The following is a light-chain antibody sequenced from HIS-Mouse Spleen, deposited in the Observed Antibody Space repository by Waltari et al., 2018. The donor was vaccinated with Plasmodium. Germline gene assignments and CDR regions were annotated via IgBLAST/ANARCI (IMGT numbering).Light chain of an antibody. Sequence: QSALTPPRSVSGSPGQSVTLSCTGTSSDVGGYNDFSWYQQNPGKAPKLMIYEFSKRPSGVPDRFSGSKSGNTASLTISGLQAEDEADYYCCSYAGSYTYVFGTGTKVTVL. CDR2: EFS. V-gene: IGLV2-11*01. J-gene: IGLJ1*01. CDR1: SSDVGGYND. CDR3: CSYAGSYTYV.